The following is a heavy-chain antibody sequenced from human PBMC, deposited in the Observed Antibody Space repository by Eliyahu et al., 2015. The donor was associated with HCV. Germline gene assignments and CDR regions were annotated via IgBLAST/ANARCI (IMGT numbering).Heavy chain of an antibody. V-gene: IGHV3-53*02. J-gene: IGHJ6*02. Sequence: EVQLVXTGGGLIQPGGSLRLSCAASGFTVXSXYMXWVRQAPGKGLXWVSVIXSGGSTYYADSVKGRFTISRDNSKNTLYLQMNSLRAEDTAVYYCARISITMIVGYGMDVWGQGTTVTVSS. D-gene: IGHD3-22*01. CDR1: GFTVXSXY. CDR2: IXSGGST. CDR3: ARISITMIVGYGMDV.